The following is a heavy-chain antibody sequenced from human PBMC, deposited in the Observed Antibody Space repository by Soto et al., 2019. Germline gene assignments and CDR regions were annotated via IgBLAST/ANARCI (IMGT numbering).Heavy chain of an antibody. CDR1: GFTFSMYS. V-gene: IGHV3-7*03. Sequence: PGGSLRLSCEVSGFTFSMYSMSWVRQSPGKGLEWVAKIPQDGVDGHYADSVKGRFTISRDNGKNSLYLQLNNLRAEDTAVYYCARDHLILPAHDFFYGSDVWGRGXTVTVSS. J-gene: IGHJ6*02. CDR3: ARDHLILPAHDFFYGSDV. D-gene: IGHD2-21*02. CDR2: IPQDGVDG.